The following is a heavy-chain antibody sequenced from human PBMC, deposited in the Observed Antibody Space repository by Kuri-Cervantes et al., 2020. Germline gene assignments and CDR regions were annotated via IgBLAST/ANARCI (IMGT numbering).Heavy chain of an antibody. CDR2: ISWNSGSI. CDR1: GFTFDDYA. D-gene: IGHD1-26*01. Sequence: SLKISCAASGFTFDDYAMHWVRQAPGKGLEWVSGISWNSGSIGYADSVKGRFTISRDNAKNSLYLQMNSLRDEDTAVYYCARDPSGSPGYWGQGTLVTVSS. CDR3: ARDPSGSPGY. J-gene: IGHJ4*02. V-gene: IGHV3-9*01.